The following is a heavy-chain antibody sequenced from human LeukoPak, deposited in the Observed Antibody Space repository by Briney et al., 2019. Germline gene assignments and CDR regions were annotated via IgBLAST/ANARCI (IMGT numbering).Heavy chain of an antibody. CDR3: AREGTQWLPPDY. CDR1: GFTVSSNY. V-gene: IGHV3-66*01. J-gene: IGHJ4*02. Sequence: GSLRLSCAASGFTVSSNYMSWVRQAPGKGLEWVSVIYSGGSTYYADSVKGRFTISRDNSKNTLYLQMNSLRAEDTAVYYCAREGTQWLPPDYWGQGTLVTVSS. CDR2: IYSGGST. D-gene: IGHD6-19*01.